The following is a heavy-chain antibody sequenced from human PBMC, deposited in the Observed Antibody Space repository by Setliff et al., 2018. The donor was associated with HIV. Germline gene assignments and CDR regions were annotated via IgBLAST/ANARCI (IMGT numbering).Heavy chain of an antibody. V-gene: IGHV4-39*07. D-gene: IGHD2-15*01. J-gene: IGHJ4*02. Sequence: PSETLSLTCNVSGGSISSSSYYWAWIRQPPGKGLEWIGSFHYSGSTSHNPSLRSRVTISVDTSKNQFSLKLTSVTAADTAVYYCARDAEGYCRGTTCFPYYLDYWGQGALVTVSS. CDR3: ARDAEGYCRGTTCFPYYLDY. CDR2: FHYSGST. CDR1: GGSISSSSYY.